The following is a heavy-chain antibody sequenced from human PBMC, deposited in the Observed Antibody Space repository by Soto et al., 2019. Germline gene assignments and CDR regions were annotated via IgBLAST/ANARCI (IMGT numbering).Heavy chain of an antibody. Sequence: EVQLVESGGGFVQPGGSLRLSCAASGFTFSFYDVNWVRQAPGKGLEWVSYISSGGGTVYYADSVKGRFTISRDNAKNSLYLQMNSLRAEDTAVYYCAKAEYSGYAGYFDYWGQGTLVTVSS. CDR1: GFTFSFYD. CDR3: AKAEYSGYAGYFDY. CDR2: ISSGGGTV. J-gene: IGHJ4*02. V-gene: IGHV3-48*03. D-gene: IGHD5-12*01.